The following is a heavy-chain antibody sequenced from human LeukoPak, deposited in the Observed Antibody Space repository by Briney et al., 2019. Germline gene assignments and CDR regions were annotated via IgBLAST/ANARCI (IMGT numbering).Heavy chain of an antibody. CDR2: ISSRSTTI. CDR3: TRDRHGDYAHEY. CDR1: GFTFSSYA. D-gene: IGHD4-17*01. Sequence: QSGGSLRLSCAASGFTFSSYAMSWVRQAPGKGLEWVSYISSRSTTIYYADSVKGRFTISRDNAKNSLNLQMNSLRDEDTAVYYCTRDRHGDYAHEYWGQGTLVTVSS. J-gene: IGHJ4*02. V-gene: IGHV3-48*02.